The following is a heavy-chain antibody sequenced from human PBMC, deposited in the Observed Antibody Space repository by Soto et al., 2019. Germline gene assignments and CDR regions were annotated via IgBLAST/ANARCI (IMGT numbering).Heavy chain of an antibody. J-gene: IGHJ4*02. V-gene: IGHV3-48*02. D-gene: IGHD4-17*01. CDR3: ARGRGDFDKSYFDS. CDR2: ISSSGTI. Sequence: GGSLRLSXAASGFTFSTYTMNWVRQAPGKGLEWLSYISSSGTIYYADSVKGRFTISRDNAKNSLYLQMNSLRDDDTAVYYCARGRGDFDKSYFDSWGQGTLVTVSS. CDR1: GFTFSTYT.